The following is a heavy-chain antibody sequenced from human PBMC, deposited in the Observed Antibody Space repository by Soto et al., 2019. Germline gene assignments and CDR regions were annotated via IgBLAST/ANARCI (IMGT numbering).Heavy chain of an antibody. D-gene: IGHD4-17*01. CDR2: FSGSTGST. CDR3: AKVPYGDYLFYLDY. V-gene: IGHV3-23*01. J-gene: IGHJ4*02. Sequence: EVQLLESGGGLVQPGGSLRLSCAASGFTFSSYAMSWVRQAPGKGLEWVSAFSGSTGSTYYADSVKGRFTISRDNSKNTLYLQMNSLRAEDTAVYYCAKVPYGDYLFYLDYWGQGTLVTVSS. CDR1: GFTFSSYA.